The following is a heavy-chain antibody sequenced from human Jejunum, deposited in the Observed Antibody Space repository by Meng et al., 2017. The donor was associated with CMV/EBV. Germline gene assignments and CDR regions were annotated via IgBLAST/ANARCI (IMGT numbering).Heavy chain of an antibody. CDR3: AKSPVRLADFDF. CDR1: SGSITNTRSY. CDR2: IYSSGNT. Sequence: VSSGSITNTRSYWGWIRQSPGKGLEWIGSIYSSGNTYYNPSLRSRVAMSVDSSGNQLSLRLTSVTAADTAVYYCAKSPVRLADFDFWGRGTLVTVSS. D-gene: IGHD6-6*01. J-gene: IGHJ4*02. V-gene: IGHV4-39*01.